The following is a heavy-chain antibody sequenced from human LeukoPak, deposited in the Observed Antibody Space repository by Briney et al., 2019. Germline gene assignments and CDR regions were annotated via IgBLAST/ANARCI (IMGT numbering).Heavy chain of an antibody. Sequence: SVKVSCKASGGTFRSYAISWVRQAPGQGLEWMGRIIPIFGTTNNAQKFQGRVTITTDESTSTAYMELSSLRSEGTAVYYCASVTVTTWAPDGHMDVWGKGTTVTVSS. CDR2: IIPIFGTT. CDR3: ASVTVTTWAPDGHMDV. CDR1: GGTFRSYA. D-gene: IGHD4-11*01. J-gene: IGHJ6*03. V-gene: IGHV1-69*05.